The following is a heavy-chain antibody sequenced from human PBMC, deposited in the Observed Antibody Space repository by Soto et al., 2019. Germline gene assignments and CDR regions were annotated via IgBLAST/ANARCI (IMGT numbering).Heavy chain of an antibody. D-gene: IGHD3-10*01. CDR2: IIPIFGTT. CDR1: GGGFSSYA. V-gene: IGHV1-69*13. J-gene: IGHJ5*02. CDR3: ARSYDSGSYDCFDP. Sequence: SVKVSCKASGGGFSSYAISWVRQAPGQGLEWMGGIIPIFGTTNYAHKLQDRVTITADESTTTVYMELNSLRSEDTAVYYCARSYDSGSYDCFDPWG.